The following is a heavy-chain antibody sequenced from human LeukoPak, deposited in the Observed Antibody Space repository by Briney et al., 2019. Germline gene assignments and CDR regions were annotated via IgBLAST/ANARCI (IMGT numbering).Heavy chain of an antibody. CDR1: GFTFSSYS. V-gene: IGHV3-21*01. CDR2: ISSSSSYI. J-gene: IGHJ4*02. D-gene: IGHD6-19*01. CDR3: AKGGIYSSGWYDRRVDY. Sequence: GGSLRLSCAASGFTFSSYSMNWVRQAPGKGLEWVSSISSSSSYIYYADSVKGRFTISRDNAKNSLYLQMNSLRAEDTAVYYCAKGGIYSSGWYDRRVDYWGQGTLVTVSS.